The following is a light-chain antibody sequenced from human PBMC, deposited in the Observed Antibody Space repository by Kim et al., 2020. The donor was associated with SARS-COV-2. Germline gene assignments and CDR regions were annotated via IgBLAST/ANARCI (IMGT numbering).Light chain of an antibody. CDR1: QSIITW. J-gene: IGKJ1*01. Sequence: AAVGDRVTITCRASQSIITWLAWYQQKAGKAPKLLIYKASILESGVPSRFSGSGSGTEFTLTISSLQPDDFATYYCQEYSAYLRTFGQGTKVDIK. CDR3: QEYSAYLRT. V-gene: IGKV1-5*03. CDR2: KAS.